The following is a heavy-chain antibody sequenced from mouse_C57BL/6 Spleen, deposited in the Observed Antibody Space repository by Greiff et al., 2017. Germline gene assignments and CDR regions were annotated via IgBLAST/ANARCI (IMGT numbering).Heavy chain of an antibody. D-gene: IGHD1-1*01. CDR2: INPSSGYT. CDR3: ARRGTTVVDGGQGGYAMDY. Sequence: QVQLQQSGAELAKPGASVKLSCKASGYTFTSYWMHWVKQRPGQGLEWIGYINPSSGYTKYNQKFKDKATLTADKSSSTAYMQLSSLTYEDSAVYYCARRGTTVVDGGQGGYAMDYWGQGTSVTVSS. CDR1: GYTFTSYW. V-gene: IGHV1-7*01. J-gene: IGHJ4*01.